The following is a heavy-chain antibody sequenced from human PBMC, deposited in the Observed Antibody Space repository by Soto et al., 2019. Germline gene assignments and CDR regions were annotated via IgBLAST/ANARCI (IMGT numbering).Heavy chain of an antibody. J-gene: IGHJ4*02. D-gene: IGHD3-22*01. CDR2: ISYRVKT. Sequence: SETLSLTCTVSGGSIRSSNFYWGWVLQPPGKGLEWIGSISYRVKTYYNPALESRVTLSVDTSMNELSLKLTSVTAADTAVYYCVRSGFGYYDTSGYPLIEQWGQGTLVTVSS. V-gene: IGHV4-39*01. CDR1: GGSIRSSNFY. CDR3: VRSGFGYYDTSGYPLIEQ.